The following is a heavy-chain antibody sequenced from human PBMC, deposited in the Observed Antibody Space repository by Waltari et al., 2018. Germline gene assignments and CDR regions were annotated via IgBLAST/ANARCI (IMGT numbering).Heavy chain of an antibody. V-gene: IGHV1-69*01. J-gene: IGHJ4*02. D-gene: IGHD2-2*01. CDR1: GGTFGRFA. CDR3: ATDTSPPY. CDR2: IIPNIGAS. Sequence: QVQLVQSGAEVKKPGSSVKVSCKASGGTFGRFAISWVRQAAGEGLEWMGGIIPNIGASNYAQKFQGRVTITADDSTRIASMEVSSLSFEDTAVYFCATDTSPPYWGQGTLVIVSS.